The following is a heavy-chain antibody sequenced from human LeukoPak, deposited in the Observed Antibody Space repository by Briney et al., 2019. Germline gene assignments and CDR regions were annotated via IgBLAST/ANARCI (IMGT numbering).Heavy chain of an antibody. CDR3: ARDFLPPDPTLIDY. CDR1: GYTFTGYY. D-gene: IGHD3-3*01. V-gene: IGHV1-2*02. CDR2: INPNSGGT. Sequence: ASVKVSCKASGYTFTGYYMHWVRQAPGQGLEWMGWINPNSGGTNYAQKFQGRVTITRDTSASTAYMELRSLTSEDTAVYYCARDFLPPDPTLIDYLGQGTLVTVSS. J-gene: IGHJ4*02.